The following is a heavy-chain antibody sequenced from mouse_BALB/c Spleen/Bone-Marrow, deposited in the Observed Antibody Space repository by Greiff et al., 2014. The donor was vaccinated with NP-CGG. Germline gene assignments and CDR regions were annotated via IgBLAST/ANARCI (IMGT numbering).Heavy chain of an antibody. J-gene: IGHJ3*01. Sequence: VQLQESGAELAKPGASVKMSCKASGYTFTSYWMHWVKQRPGQGLEWIGYINPSTGYTEYNQKFKDKATLTADKSSSTAYMQLSSLTSEDSAVYYCARGTGYGYVWFAYWGQGTLVTVSA. CDR3: ARGTGYGYVWFAY. CDR1: GYTFTSYW. V-gene: IGHV1-7*01. D-gene: IGHD1-2*01. CDR2: INPSTGYT.